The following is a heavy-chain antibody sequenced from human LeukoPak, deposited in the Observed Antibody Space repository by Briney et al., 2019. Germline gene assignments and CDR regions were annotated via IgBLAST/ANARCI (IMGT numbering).Heavy chain of an antibody. V-gene: IGHV4-61*08. D-gene: IGHD3-22*01. CDR2: IYYSGST. J-gene: IGHJ4*02. CDR1: GGSISSGDYY. CDR3: ARGDSGYFDY. Sequence: SETLSLTCTVSGGSISSGDYYWSWIRQPPGKGLEWIGYIYYSGSTNYNPSLKSRVTISVDTSKNQFSLKLSSVTAADTAVYYCARGDSGYFDYWGQGTLVTVSS.